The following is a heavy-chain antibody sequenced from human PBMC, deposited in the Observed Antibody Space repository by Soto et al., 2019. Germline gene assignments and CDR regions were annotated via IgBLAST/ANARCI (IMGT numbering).Heavy chain of an antibody. CDR1: GFTFSSYS. V-gene: IGHV3-21*01. Sequence: EVQLVESGGGLVKPGGSLRLSCAASGFTFSSYSMNWVRQAPGKGLEWVSSISSSSSYIYYADSVKGRFTISRDNAKNSLYLQMNSLGAEDTAVFYCARDRGVGAGDYWGQGTLVTVSS. D-gene: IGHD1-26*01. CDR3: ARDRGVGAGDY. CDR2: ISSSSSYI. J-gene: IGHJ4*02.